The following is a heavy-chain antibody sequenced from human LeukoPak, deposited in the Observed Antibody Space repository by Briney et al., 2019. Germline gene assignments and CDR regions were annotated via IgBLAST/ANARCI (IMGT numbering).Heavy chain of an antibody. CDR3: AYDSSGYNAFDI. J-gene: IGHJ3*02. CDR2: IWYGGSNK. CDR1: GFTFSSYG. Sequence: GGSLRLSCAASGFTFSSYGMHWVRQAPGKGLEWVAVIWYGGSNKYYADSVKGRFTISRDNSKNTLYLQMNSLRAEDTAVYYCAYDSSGYNAFDIWGQGTMVTVSS. D-gene: IGHD3-22*01. V-gene: IGHV3-33*01.